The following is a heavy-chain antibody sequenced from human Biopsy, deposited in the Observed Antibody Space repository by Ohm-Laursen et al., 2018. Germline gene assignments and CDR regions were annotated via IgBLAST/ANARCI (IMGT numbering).Heavy chain of an antibody. Sequence: TLSLTCAVFGKTFSDYQWSWIRQPPGKGLEWIGQINQAGSTNYNPSLKSRVSISADASKYEFSLRLTSVTAADTAVYLCGNEVHGKDYWGLGAQVTVSS. CDR1: GKTFSDYQ. CDR3: GNEVHGKDY. V-gene: IGHV4-34*08. J-gene: IGHJ4*02. CDR2: INQAGST. D-gene: IGHD2-8*01.